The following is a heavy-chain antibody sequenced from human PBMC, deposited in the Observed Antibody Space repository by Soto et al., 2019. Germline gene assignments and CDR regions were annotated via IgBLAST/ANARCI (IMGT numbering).Heavy chain of an antibody. J-gene: IGHJ4*02. V-gene: IGHV1-8*01. D-gene: IGHD1-7*01. Sequence: QVQLVQSGAEVKKPGASVKVSCKASGYTFTSYDINWVRQATGQGLEWMGWMNPNSGNTGYAQKFQGRVTMTRNTSISTAYMELSRLRSEDTAVYYCARGDSPWERYNWNYVPFDYWGQGTLVTVSS. CDR1: GYTFTSYD. CDR3: ARGDSPWERYNWNYVPFDY. CDR2: MNPNSGNT.